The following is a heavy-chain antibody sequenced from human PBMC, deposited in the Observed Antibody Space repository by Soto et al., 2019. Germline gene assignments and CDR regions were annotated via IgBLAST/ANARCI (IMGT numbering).Heavy chain of an antibody. V-gene: IGHV6-1*01. D-gene: IGHD2-15*01. CDR2: IYYRSKWFH. CDR3: ARVHCSAGTCLDGLDF. Sequence: TLSLTCVISGDSVSSNGACWNWIRQSPSRGLQWLGRIYYRSKWFHDYAASVESRMAINPDTSRNQFSLQLNYVTPEDTAVYYCARVHCSAGTCLDGLDFWGQGTTVTVSS. J-gene: IGHJ6*02. CDR1: GDSVSSNGAC.